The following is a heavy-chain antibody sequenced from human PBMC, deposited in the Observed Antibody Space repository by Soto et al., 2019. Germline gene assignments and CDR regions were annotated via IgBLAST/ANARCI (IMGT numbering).Heavy chain of an antibody. Sequence: QVQLVESGGGVVQPGRSLGLSCAASGFTFRSYGMHWVRQAPGKGLEWVAVMSYDGSKKYYADSVKGRFTISRDNSRNTLYLQMNSLRPEDTAVYYCAKDIHIAVTEKRGTYYFYGMDVWGQGTTVTVSS. CDR2: MSYDGSKK. CDR1: GFTFRSYG. D-gene: IGHD6-19*01. J-gene: IGHJ6*02. CDR3: AKDIHIAVTEKRGTYYFYGMDV. V-gene: IGHV3-30*18.